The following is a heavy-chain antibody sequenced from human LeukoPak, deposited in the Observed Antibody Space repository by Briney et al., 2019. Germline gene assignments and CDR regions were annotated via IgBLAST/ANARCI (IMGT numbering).Heavy chain of an antibody. CDR2: IYSGGRT. Sequence: GGSLTLSCAVSGFTVSSKYMSWVRQAPAKGLEWVSIIYSGGRTYCADSVKGRFTISRDNPKNTLYLQMSDLRAEDTAVYFCASHYYDSDGYQHLDNWGQGTLVTVSS. CDR1: GFTVSSKY. CDR3: ASHYYDSDGYQHLDN. V-gene: IGHV3-66*04. D-gene: IGHD3-22*01. J-gene: IGHJ4*02.